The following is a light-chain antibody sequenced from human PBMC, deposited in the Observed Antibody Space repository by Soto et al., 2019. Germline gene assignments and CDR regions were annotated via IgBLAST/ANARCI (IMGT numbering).Light chain of an antibody. CDR2: KAS. Sequence: DIPMTQSPSTLSASVGDRVTISCRASQSISSWLAWYQQKPGKAPKLLVYKASSLESGVPSRFSGSGSGTEFTLTIRSLQPDDFATYYCQQYITYPGTFGQGTKVEIK. J-gene: IGKJ1*01. CDR1: QSISSW. CDR3: QQYITYPGT. V-gene: IGKV1-5*03.